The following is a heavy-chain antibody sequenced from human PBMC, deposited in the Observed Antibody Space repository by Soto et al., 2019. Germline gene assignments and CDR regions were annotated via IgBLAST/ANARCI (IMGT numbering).Heavy chain of an antibody. CDR1: GGSISSSSYY. D-gene: IGHD3-3*01. J-gene: IGHJ5*02. V-gene: IGHV4-39*01. Sequence: SETLSLTCTVSGGSISSSSYYWGWIRQPPGKGLEWIGSIYYSGSTYYNPSLKSRVTISVDTSKNQFSLKLSSVTAADTAVYYCARHGLEWLLLRERNYFRFDPWGQGTLVTVSS. CDR2: IYYSGST. CDR3: ARHGLEWLLLRERNYFRFDP.